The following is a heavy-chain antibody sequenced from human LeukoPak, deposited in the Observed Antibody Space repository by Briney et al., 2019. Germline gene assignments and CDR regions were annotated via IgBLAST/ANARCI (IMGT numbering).Heavy chain of an antibody. CDR2: ISYDGSNK. Sequence: GGSLRLSCAASGFTFSSYAMHWVRQAPGKGLEWVAVISYDGSNKYYSDSVKGRFTISRDNSKNTLYLQMNSLRAEDTAVYYCARDGVYCSGGSCYEVLYYFDYWGQGTLVTVSS. J-gene: IGHJ4*02. V-gene: IGHV3-30*04. CDR1: GFTFSSYA. CDR3: ARDGVYCSGGSCYEVLYYFDY. D-gene: IGHD2-15*01.